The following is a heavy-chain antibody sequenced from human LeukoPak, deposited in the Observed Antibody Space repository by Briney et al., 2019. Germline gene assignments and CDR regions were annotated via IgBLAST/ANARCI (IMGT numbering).Heavy chain of an antibody. J-gene: IGHJ3*02. CDR2: ISSSGGSI. Sequence: NPGGSLRLSCAASGFTFSDYYMSLIRQAPGKGLEWVSYISSSGGSIYYADSVKGRFTISRDNAKNSLYLQMNSLRAEDTAVYYCARDRTAKIPRAFDIWGQGTMVTVSS. D-gene: IGHD5-18*01. V-gene: IGHV3-11*04. CDR1: GFTFSDYY. CDR3: ARDRTAKIPRAFDI.